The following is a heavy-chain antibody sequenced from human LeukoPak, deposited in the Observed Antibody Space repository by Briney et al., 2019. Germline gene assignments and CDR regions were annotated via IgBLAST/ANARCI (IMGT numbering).Heavy chain of an antibody. CDR1: GFTFDDYA. Sequence: GGSLRLSCAASGFTFDDYAMHWVRPAPGKGLEWVSGISWNSGSIGYADSVKGRFTISRDNAKNSLYLQMNSLRAEDTALYYCAKGGSHSGNWFDPWGQGTLVTVSS. CDR3: AKGGSHSGNWFDP. V-gene: IGHV3-9*01. J-gene: IGHJ5*02. CDR2: ISWNSGSI.